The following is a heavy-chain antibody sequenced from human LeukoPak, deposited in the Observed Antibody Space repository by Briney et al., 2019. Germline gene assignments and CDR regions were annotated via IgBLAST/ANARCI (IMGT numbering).Heavy chain of an antibody. Sequence: PGGALKLSCSATRFTFTSAWMTWARQAPGEGLEGVGRIKSKTDGGTTDYAAPVKGRITISRDDSKNALYLQMNSLKTEDTAVYYCATGQQLVPDYWGQGTLVTVSS. D-gene: IGHD6-6*01. CDR2: IKSKTDGGTT. CDR1: RFTFTSAW. CDR3: ATGQQLVPDY. J-gene: IGHJ4*02. V-gene: IGHV3-15*01.